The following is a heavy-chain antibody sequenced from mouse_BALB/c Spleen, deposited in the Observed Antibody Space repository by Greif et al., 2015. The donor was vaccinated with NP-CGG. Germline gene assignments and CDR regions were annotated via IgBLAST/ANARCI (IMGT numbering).Heavy chain of an antibody. D-gene: IGHD2-1*01. J-gene: IGHJ3*01. Sequence: EVKVVESGGGLVEPGGSLKLSCAASGFTFSSYAMSWVRQTPEKRLEWVATISSGGSYTYYPDSVKGRFTISRDNAKNTLYLQMSSLRSEDTAMYYCASLYQGFAYWGQGTLVTVSA. CDR2: ISSGGSYT. V-gene: IGHV5-9-1*01. CDR3: ASLYQGFAY. CDR1: GFTFSSYA.